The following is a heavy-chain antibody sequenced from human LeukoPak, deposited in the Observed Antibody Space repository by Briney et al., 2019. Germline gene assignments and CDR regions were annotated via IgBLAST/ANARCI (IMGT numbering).Heavy chain of an antibody. Sequence: ASVKVSCKVSGYTLTELSMHWVRQAPGKGLEWMGGFDPEDGETIYAQKFQGRVTMTEDTSTDTAYMELSSLRSEDTAVYYCATDRPDIVVVPAAIGGLGYWGQGTLVTVSS. V-gene: IGHV1-24*01. CDR3: ATDRPDIVVVPAAIGGLGY. CDR2: FDPEDGET. CDR1: GYTLTELS. J-gene: IGHJ4*02. D-gene: IGHD2-2*02.